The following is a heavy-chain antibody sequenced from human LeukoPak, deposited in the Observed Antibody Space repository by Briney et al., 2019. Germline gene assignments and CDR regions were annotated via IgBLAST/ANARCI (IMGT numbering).Heavy chain of an antibody. CDR2: ISSSSSTI. D-gene: IGHD3-16*02. CDR3: ARDSPNYDYVWGSYRLTDAFDI. V-gene: IGHV3-48*01. Sequence: GWSLRLSCAASGFTFISYSMNWVRQAPGKGLEWVSYISSSSSTIYYADSVKGRFTISRDNAKNSLYLQMNSLRAEDTAVYYCARDSPNYDYVWGSYRLTDAFDIWGQGTMVTVSS. CDR1: GFTFISYS. J-gene: IGHJ3*02.